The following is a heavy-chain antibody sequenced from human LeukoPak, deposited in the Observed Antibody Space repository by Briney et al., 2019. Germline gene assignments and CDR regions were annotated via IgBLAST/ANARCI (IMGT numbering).Heavy chain of an antibody. CDR3: ARQKCTSASCLTKNAFDV. CDR2: IYTSRTT. CDR1: GSISSYY. J-gene: IGHJ3*01. Sequence: PSVTLSDTCTVSGSISSYYWSWIRQPPGSGEGWIGYIYTSRTTNYNPSLKSRVTISVDTSKNQFSLDLSSVTAADSTVYYCARQKCTSASCLTKNAFDVWGQGTMVTVSS. D-gene: IGHD2-2*01. V-gene: IGHV4-4*09.